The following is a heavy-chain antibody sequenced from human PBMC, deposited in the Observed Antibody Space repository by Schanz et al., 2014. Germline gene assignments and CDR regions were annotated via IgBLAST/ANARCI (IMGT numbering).Heavy chain of an antibody. J-gene: IGHJ6*02. CDR3: AKIRYDSSGYYLPYYGMDV. CDR2: ISSSGST. Sequence: EVQLVESGGGLVQPGGSLRLSCAASGFTVSSNYMSWVRQAPGKGLEWVSGISSSGSTYYADSVKGPFIISRDNSKNTLDLQTNSLRAEDTAVYYSAKIRYDSSGYYLPYYGMDVWGQGTTVIVSS. D-gene: IGHD3-22*01. V-gene: IGHV3-66*02. CDR1: GFTVSSNY.